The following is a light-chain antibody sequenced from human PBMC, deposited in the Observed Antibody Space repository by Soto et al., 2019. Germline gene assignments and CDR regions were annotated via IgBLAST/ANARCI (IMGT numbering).Light chain of an antibody. Sequence: DIQLTQSPSFLSASVGDKVTITCRASQGINTYLAWYQVKPGKAPNLLIYAASTLQSGVPSRFSGSGSGTEFTLTISSLQPEDFATYYCQQLDRYPIFTFGPGTKLDFK. CDR2: AAS. J-gene: IGKJ3*01. CDR3: QQLDRYPIFT. V-gene: IGKV1-9*01. CDR1: QGINTY.